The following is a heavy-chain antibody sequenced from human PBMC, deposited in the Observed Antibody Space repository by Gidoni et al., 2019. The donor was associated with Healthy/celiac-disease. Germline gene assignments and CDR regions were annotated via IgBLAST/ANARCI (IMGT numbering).Heavy chain of an antibody. V-gene: IGHV3-23*01. CDR1: GFTFSRYA. CDR3: AKDDIVVVTGFDY. CDR2: ISGSGGST. Sequence: EVQLLESGGGLVQPGGSLRLSCAASGFTFSRYAMSWVRQAPGKGLEWVSAISGSGGSTYYADSVKGRFTISRDNSKNTLYLQMNSLRAEDTAVYYCAKDDIVVVTGFDYWGQGTLVTVSS. J-gene: IGHJ4*02. D-gene: IGHD2-21*02.